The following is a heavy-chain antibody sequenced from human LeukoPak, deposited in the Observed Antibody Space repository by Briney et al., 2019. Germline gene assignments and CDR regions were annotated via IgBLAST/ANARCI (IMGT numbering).Heavy chain of an antibody. Sequence: SGPTLVKPTQTLTLACTFSGFSLSTSGVCVGWIRQPPGKALEWLALIYWNDDKRYSPSLKSRLTITKDTSKNQVVLTMTNMDPVDTATYYCAHRSQVLVGATALYYFDYWGQGTLVTVSS. CDR2: IYWNDDK. D-gene: IGHD1-26*01. V-gene: IGHV2-5*01. CDR1: GFSLSTSGVC. CDR3: AHRSQVLVGATALYYFDY. J-gene: IGHJ4*02.